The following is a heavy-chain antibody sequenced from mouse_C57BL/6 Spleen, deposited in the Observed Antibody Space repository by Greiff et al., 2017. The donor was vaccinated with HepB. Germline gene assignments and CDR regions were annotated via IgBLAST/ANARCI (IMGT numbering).Heavy chain of an antibody. Sequence: EEHLVESGGGLVKPGGSLKLSCAASGFTFSDYGMHWVRQAPEKGLEWVAYISSGSSTIYYADTVKGRFTISRDNAKNTLFLQMTSLRSEDTAMYYCASIPSLYFDVWGTGTTVTVSS. CDR1: GFTFSDYG. CDR2: ISSGSSTI. J-gene: IGHJ1*03. CDR3: ASIPSLYFDV. V-gene: IGHV5-17*01.